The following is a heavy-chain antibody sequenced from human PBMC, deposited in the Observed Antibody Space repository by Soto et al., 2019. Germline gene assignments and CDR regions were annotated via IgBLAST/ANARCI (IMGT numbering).Heavy chain of an antibody. CDR1: GVTFSTYA. CDR3: AKNYFFDS. J-gene: IGHJ4*02. CDR2: ISVSGSP. V-gene: IGHV3-23*01. Sequence: GGSLRLSCAASGVTFSTYAMSWVRQGPGKGLEWVSSISVSGSPYYADPVKGRFTVSRDNSKDTLYLQMNSLTAEDTAVYFCAKNYFFDSWGPGTLVTVSS.